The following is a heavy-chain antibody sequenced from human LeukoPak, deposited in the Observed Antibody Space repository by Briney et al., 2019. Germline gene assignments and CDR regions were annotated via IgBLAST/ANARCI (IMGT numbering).Heavy chain of an antibody. CDR1: GFTFSSYS. D-gene: IGHD3-22*01. Sequence: GGSLRLSCAASGFTFSSYSMNWVRQAPGKGLEWVSSISGTSIYKYYADSMKGRFTISRDNAKNSLYLQINSLRAEDTALYYCARDFYDTSGYHYDYWGQGTLVTVSS. V-gene: IGHV3-21*01. CDR2: ISGTSIYK. J-gene: IGHJ4*02. CDR3: ARDFYDTSGYHYDY.